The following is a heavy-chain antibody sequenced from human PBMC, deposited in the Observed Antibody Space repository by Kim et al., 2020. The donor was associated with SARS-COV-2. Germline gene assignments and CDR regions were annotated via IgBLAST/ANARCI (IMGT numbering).Heavy chain of an antibody. D-gene: IGHD2-2*01. CDR2: ISYSGST. Sequence: SETLSLTCNVSGGSISSTTFYWGWIRQPPGKGLEWIGSISYSGSTYYNPSLKSRVTLSLDTSKSQFSLRLSSVTAADTAVYYCAAEDCSSTSCYPPINW. CDR1: GGSISSTTFY. V-gene: IGHV4-39*01. J-gene: IGHJ5*01. CDR3: AAEDCSSTSCYPPINW.